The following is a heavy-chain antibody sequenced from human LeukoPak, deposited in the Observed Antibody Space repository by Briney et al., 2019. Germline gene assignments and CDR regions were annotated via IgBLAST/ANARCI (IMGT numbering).Heavy chain of an antibody. Sequence: PSEILSLTCTVSGGSISSYYWSWIRQPAGKGLEWIGRIYTSGSTNYNPSLKSRATMSVDTSKNQFSLKLSSVTAADTAVYYCASSIAVAGTDYWGQGTLVTVSS. CDR1: GGSISSYY. CDR3: ASSIAVAGTDY. CDR2: IYTSGST. V-gene: IGHV4-4*07. D-gene: IGHD6-19*01. J-gene: IGHJ4*02.